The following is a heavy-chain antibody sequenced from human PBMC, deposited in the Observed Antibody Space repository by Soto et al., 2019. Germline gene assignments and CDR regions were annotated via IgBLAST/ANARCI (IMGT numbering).Heavy chain of an antibody. V-gene: IGHV3-23*01. CDR1: GFTSSSYA. CDR3: AKDRGDIVVVPAAIPWFDP. D-gene: IGHD2-2*02. Sequence: VSLRLSCAASGFTSSSYAMSWVRQAPGKVLEWVSAISGSGGSTYYADSVKGRFTISRDNSKNTLYLQMNSLRAEDTAVYYCAKDRGDIVVVPAAIPWFDPWGQGTLVTVSS. CDR2: ISGSGGST. J-gene: IGHJ5*02.